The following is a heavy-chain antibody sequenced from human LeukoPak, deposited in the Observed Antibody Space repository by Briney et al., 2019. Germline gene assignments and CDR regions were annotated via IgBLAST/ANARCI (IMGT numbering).Heavy chain of an antibody. V-gene: IGHV3-23*01. CDR1: GFTFSSYA. CDR3: AKGYDSSGYYYGYYYYYGMDV. CDR2: ISGSGGST. Sequence: GGSLRLSCAASGFTFSSYAMSWVRQAPGKGLEWVSAISGSGGSTYYADSVKGRFTISRDNSKNMLYLQMNSLRAEDTAVYYCAKGYDSSGYYYGYYYYYGMDVWGQGTTVTVSS. J-gene: IGHJ6*02. D-gene: IGHD3-22*01.